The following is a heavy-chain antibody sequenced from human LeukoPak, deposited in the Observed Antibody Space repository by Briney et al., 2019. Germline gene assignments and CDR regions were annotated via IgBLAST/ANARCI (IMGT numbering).Heavy chain of an antibody. CDR1: GYTFTSYD. Sequence: ASVKVSCKASGYTFTSYDINWVRQATGQGLEWMGWMNPNSGNTGYAQKFQGRVTMTRNNSIRTAYIELSSLRSEDTAAYYCATWYGSGSSTDYWGQGTLVTVSS. V-gene: IGHV1-8*01. CDR3: ATWYGSGSSTDY. CDR2: MNPNSGNT. D-gene: IGHD3-10*01. J-gene: IGHJ4*02.